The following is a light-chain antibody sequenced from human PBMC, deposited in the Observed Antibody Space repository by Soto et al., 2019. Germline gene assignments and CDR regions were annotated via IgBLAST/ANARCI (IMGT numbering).Light chain of an antibody. CDR2: DVS. J-gene: IGLJ1*01. V-gene: IGLV2-11*01. Sequence: QTLLAHPRPVSRVPWQALTLPPPRNSNDVGGYNYVSSYQQHPGKAPKLMIYDVSKRPSGVPDRFSGSKSGNTASLTISGLQAEDEADYYCCSYAGSLYVFGTGTKVTVL. CDR3: CSYAGSLYV. CDR1: SNDVGGYNY.